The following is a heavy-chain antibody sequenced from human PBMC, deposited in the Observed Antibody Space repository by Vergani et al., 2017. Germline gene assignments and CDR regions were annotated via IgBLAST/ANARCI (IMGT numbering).Heavy chain of an antibody. V-gene: IGHV4-38-2*01. Sequence: QVHLQESGPGLVKPSETLSLTCAVSGYSITWGSYWSWIRQPPGEGLEWIGSVFHSGSAHYNPSLESRVTISVDTSKTQFSLKLISVTAADTAVYYCARHNLYGDSQTGLDYWGLGTLVIVSS. CDR2: VFHSGSA. CDR1: GYSITWGSY. J-gene: IGHJ4*02. D-gene: IGHD4-17*01. CDR3: ARHNLYGDSQTGLDY.